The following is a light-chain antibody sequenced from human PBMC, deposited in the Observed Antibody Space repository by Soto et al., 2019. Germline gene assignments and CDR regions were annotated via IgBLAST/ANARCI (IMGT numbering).Light chain of an antibody. CDR1: QSISNH. V-gene: IGKV1-39*01. CDR3: QQTYCAPLT. Sequence: DIQMTQSPPSMSASVGDRVTITCRASQSISNHLNWYQQMPGKAPKVLIYAASSLQSGVPSRFSGSGSGTDFTLTISSLQPEDFATYHCQQTYCAPLTFGGGTKVEIK. CDR2: AAS. J-gene: IGKJ4*01.